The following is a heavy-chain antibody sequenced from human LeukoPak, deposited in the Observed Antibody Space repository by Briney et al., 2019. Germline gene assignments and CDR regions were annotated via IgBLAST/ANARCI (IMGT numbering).Heavy chain of an antibody. J-gene: IGHJ4*02. V-gene: IGHV4-34*01. CDR3: ASVAMATTYFDP. D-gene: IGHD5-24*01. Sequence: KPSGTLSLTCAVYGGSFSDYYWSWIRQPPGKGLEWIGEINHSGSINYNPSLKSRVTISVDTSKNQLSLKLSSVTAADTAVYHCASVAMATTYFDPWGQGTLVTVSS. CDR1: GGSFSDYY. CDR2: INHSGSI.